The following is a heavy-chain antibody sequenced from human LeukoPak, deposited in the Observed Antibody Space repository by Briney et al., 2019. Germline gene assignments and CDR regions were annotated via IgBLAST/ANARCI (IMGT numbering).Heavy chain of an antibody. Sequence: GGSLRLSCVASGFTVSSNYMNWVRQAPGKGLEWVSVIYSGGSTYYADSVKGRFTISRDYSKNTLYLRMDSLRADDTAVYYCARDPMVRGLNYHYYYYMDVWGKGTTVTVSS. CDR2: IYSGGST. CDR3: ARDPMVRGLNYHYYYYMDV. J-gene: IGHJ6*03. D-gene: IGHD3-10*01. V-gene: IGHV3-53*01. CDR1: GFTVSSNY.